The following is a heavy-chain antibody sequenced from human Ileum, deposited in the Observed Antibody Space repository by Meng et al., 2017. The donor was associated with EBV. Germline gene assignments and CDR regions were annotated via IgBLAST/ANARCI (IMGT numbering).Heavy chain of an antibody. CDR1: GGSSGSDSYP. CDR2: TYGIDI. D-gene: IGHD3-16*01. J-gene: IGHJ4*02. V-gene: IGHV4-61*01. Sequence: QGSAPGRVRLSVPLSFPGSGSGGSSGSDSYPWGWIWKSPGGGLEWIGHTYGIDINYSPSFQSRVNISIDQAKNRLFLKLTSVPAADTAMYYCAYYRVGRGGVGSWGQGTLVTVSS. CDR3: AYYRVGRGGVGS.